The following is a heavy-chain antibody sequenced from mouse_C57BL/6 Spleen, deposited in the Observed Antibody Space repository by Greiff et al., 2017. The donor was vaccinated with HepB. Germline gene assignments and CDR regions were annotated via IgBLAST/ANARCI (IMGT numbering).Heavy chain of an antibody. CDR1: GFTFSSYG. CDR3: ARQGIYDGYYRGFAY. D-gene: IGHD2-3*01. CDR2: ISSGGSYT. V-gene: IGHV5-6*01. Sequence: EVKLMESGGDSVKPGGSLKLSCAASGFTFSSYGMSWVRQTPDKRLEWVATISSGGSYTYYPDSVKGRFTISRDNAKNTLYLQMSSLKSEDTAMYYCARQGIYDGYYRGFAYWGQGTLVTVSA. J-gene: IGHJ3*01.